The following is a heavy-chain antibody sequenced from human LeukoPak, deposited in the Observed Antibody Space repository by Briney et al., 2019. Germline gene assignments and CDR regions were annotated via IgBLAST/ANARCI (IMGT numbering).Heavy chain of an antibody. CDR1: GGSISSYY. D-gene: IGHD1-14*01. J-gene: IGHJ5*02. CDR3: ARHSIAVSTLNWFDP. V-gene: IGHV4-4*09. Sequence: SETLSLTCTVSGGSISSYYWRWIRQPPGKGLEGIGYIYTSGSTNYNPSLKSRVTISVDTSKNQSSLKLSSVTAADTAVYYCARHSIAVSTLNWFDPWGQGTLVTVSS. CDR2: IYTSGST.